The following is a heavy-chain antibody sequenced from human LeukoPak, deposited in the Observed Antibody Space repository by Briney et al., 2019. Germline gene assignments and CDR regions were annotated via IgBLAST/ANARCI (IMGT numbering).Heavy chain of an antibody. CDR1: GFTFSSYS. D-gene: IGHD2-15*01. V-gene: IGHV3-21*01. J-gene: IGHJ5*02. CDR3: ATSRYCSGASCSYH. Sequence: GGSLRLSCAASGFTFSSYSMNWVRQAPGKGLEWVSSISSSGSYIYYADSVKGRFTISRDNAKNTLYLQMNSLRAEDTAVYYCATSRYCSGASCSYHWGQGTLVTVSS. CDR2: ISSSGSYI.